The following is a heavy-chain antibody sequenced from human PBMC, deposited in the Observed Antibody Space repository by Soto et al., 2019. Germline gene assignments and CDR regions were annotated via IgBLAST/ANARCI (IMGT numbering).Heavy chain of an antibody. Sequence: QVQLQESGPGLVKPSQTLSLTCTVSGGSISGGVYYWSWIRQPPGKGLEWIGYIFDSGSTYYNPSLKSRVTISVDTSKNQFSLRLSSVTAADTAVYYCAREIIPLTTDWYFGLWGRGTLVTVSS. CDR3: AREIIPLTTDWYFGL. CDR1: GGSISGGVYY. J-gene: IGHJ2*01. CDR2: IFDSGST. D-gene: IGHD4-17*01. V-gene: IGHV4-30-4*01.